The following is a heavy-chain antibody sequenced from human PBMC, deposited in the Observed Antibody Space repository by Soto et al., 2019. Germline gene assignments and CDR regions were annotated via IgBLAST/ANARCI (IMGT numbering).Heavy chain of an antibody. Sequence: SETLSLTCAVYGGSFSGYYWSWIRQPPGKGLEWIGEINHSGSTNYNPSLKSRVTISVDTSKNQFSLKLSSVTAADTAVYYCARGEYYYDSSGYSDYWGQGTLVTVPS. J-gene: IGHJ4*02. CDR1: GGSFSGYY. CDR2: INHSGST. V-gene: IGHV4-34*01. CDR3: ARGEYYYDSSGYSDY. D-gene: IGHD3-22*01.